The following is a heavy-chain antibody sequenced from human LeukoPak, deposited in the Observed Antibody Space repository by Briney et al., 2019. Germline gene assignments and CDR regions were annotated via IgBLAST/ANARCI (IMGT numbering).Heavy chain of an antibody. Sequence: SETLSLTCTVSGDSISGSSYYWSWIRQPPGKGLEWIGEINHSGSTNYNPSLKSRVTISVDTSKNQFSLKLSSVTAADTAVYYCARGGGGRYCSGGSCHMKFDYWGQGTLVTVSS. D-gene: IGHD2-15*01. CDR1: GDSISGSSYY. CDR2: INHSGST. CDR3: ARGGGGRYCSGGSCHMKFDY. V-gene: IGHV4-39*07. J-gene: IGHJ4*02.